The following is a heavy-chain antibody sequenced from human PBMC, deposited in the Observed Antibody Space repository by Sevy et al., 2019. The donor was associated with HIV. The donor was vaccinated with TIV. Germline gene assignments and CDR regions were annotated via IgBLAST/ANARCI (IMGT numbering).Heavy chain of an antibody. J-gene: IGHJ4*02. Sequence: GGSLRLSCVGSHSNFNTYAIHWVRQAPGKGLEWVSMIWYDGSSEFYADSVKGRFAISRDNSKNTVFLEMNSLRAEDTAVYFCATNMVHAGAYDSYFDYWGQGSRVTVSS. D-gene: IGHD3-10*01. V-gene: IGHV3-33*01. CDR1: HSNFNTYA. CDR3: ATNMVHAGAYDSYFDY. CDR2: IWYDGSSE.